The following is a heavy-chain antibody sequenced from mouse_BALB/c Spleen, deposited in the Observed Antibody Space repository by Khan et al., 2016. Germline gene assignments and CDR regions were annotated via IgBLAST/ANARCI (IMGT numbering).Heavy chain of an antibody. V-gene: IGHV3-2*02. CDR3: ARCARLYGMDY. CDR2: ISYSGST. CDR1: GYSITSDYA. Sequence: EVQLQESGPGLVKPSQSLSLICTVTGYSITSDYAWNWIRQFPGHKLEWMGYISYSGSTSYHPSLKSRISITRDTSKNQFFLQLNSVTSEDTATYYCARCARLYGMDYWGQGTSVTVSS. J-gene: IGHJ4*01.